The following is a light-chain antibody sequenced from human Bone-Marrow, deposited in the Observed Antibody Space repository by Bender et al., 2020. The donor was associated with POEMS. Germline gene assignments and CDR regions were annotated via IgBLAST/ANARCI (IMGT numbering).Light chain of an antibody. V-gene: IGLV2-23*02. Sequence: QSALTQPASVSGSPGQSITISCTGTSSDVGSYNLVSWFQQHPNKAPKLMIYEVSKRSSGVSNRFSGSKSGNTASLTISGLQAGDEADYYCSSYDGTTLVLFGGGTKLTVL. CDR2: EVS. CDR3: SSYDGTTLVL. J-gene: IGLJ2*01. CDR1: SSDVGSYNL.